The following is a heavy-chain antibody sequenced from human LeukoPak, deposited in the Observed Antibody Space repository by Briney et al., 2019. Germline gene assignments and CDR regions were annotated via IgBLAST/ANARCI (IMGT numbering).Heavy chain of an antibody. D-gene: IGHD3-16*01. CDR3: AEDWGLGEQLLRICY. CDR1: GFTFSTYA. J-gene: IGHJ4*02. V-gene: IGHV3-23*01. Sequence: GGSLRLSCTASGFTFSTYAMNWVRQAPGKGLEWVSGISGSGVSTYYADSVKGRFTISRDNSNNTLYLQMSSLGAEDTAVYYCAEDWGLGEQLLRICYWGQGTLVTVSS. CDR2: ISGSGVST.